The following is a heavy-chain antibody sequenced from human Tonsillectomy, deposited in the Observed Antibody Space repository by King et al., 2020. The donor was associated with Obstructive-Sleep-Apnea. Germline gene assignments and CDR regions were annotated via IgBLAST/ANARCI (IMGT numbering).Heavy chain of an antibody. D-gene: IGHD6-25*01. V-gene: IGHV4-59*01. CDR2: IYNNGIT. J-gene: IGHJ4*02. Sequence: VPLQESGPGRVKSSETLSLTCTVSGASIRSYYWSWIRQPPGKGLEWIGYIYNNGITHYNPSLKSRVTISVDTSKNQFSLKLNSLTAADTAMYYCARDLFGYSNGWSGVDYWGQGALVTVSS. CDR3: ARDLFGYSNGWSGVDY. CDR1: GASIRSYY.